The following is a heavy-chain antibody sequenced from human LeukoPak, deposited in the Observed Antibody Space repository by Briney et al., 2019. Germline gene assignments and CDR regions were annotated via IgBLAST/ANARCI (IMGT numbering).Heavy chain of an antibody. Sequence: GGSLRLSCAASGFTFSSYAMSWVRQAPGKGLEWVSAISGSGGSTYYADSVKGRFTISRDNSKNTLYLQMNSLRAEDTAVYYCAKDPRGRMAAAGHDAFDIWGQGTMVTVSS. CDR3: AKDPRGRMAAAGHDAFDI. D-gene: IGHD6-13*01. V-gene: IGHV3-23*01. CDR1: GFTFSSYA. CDR2: ISGSGGST. J-gene: IGHJ3*02.